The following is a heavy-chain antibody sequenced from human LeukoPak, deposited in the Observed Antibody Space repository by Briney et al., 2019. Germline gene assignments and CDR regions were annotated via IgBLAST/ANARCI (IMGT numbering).Heavy chain of an antibody. CDR1: GGSISSNY. J-gene: IGHJ4*02. Sequence: PSETLSLTCTVSGGSISSNYWSWIRQPPGKGLEWIGYIYYSGSTNYNPSLKSRVIISVDTSKNQFSLKLSSVTAADTAVYYCASYSSSWTGVGYWGRGTLVTVSS. D-gene: IGHD6-13*01. CDR3: ASYSSSWTGVGY. CDR2: IYYSGST. V-gene: IGHV4-59*01.